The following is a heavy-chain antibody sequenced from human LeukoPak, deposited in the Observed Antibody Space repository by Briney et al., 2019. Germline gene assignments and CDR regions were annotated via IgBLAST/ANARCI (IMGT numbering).Heavy chain of an antibody. CDR1: GYTFTGYY. CDR2: INPKSGGT. V-gene: IGHV1-2*02. D-gene: IGHD4-23*01. Sequence: GAPVKVSCKASGYTFTGYYMHWVRQAPGQGLEWMGWINPKSGGTNYAQKFQGRVTMTRDTSISTAYMELSRLRSDDTAVYYCAREEDYGGNFVEYWGQGTLVTVSS. CDR3: AREEDYGGNFVEY. J-gene: IGHJ4*02.